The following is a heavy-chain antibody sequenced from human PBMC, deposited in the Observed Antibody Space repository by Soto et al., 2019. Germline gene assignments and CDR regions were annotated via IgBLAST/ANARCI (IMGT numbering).Heavy chain of an antibody. V-gene: IGHV4-59*01. CDR3: ARVPLVDSSGYHFDY. D-gene: IGHD3-22*01. CDR1: GGSISSNY. CDR2: IYNSGST. Sequence: SETLSLTCTVSGGSISSNYWSWIRQPPGKGLEWIACIYNSGSTNYNPSLKSRATVSIDTSRNQFSLRLSSMTAADTAVYYCARVPLVDSSGYHFDYWGQGTLVTVSS. J-gene: IGHJ4*02.